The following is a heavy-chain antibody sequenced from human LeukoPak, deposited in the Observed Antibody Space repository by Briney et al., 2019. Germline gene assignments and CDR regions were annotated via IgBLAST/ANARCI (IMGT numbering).Heavy chain of an antibody. CDR3: ARGPPTPLGY. J-gene: IGHJ4*02. CDR2: INHSGST. V-gene: IGHV4-34*01. Sequence: SETLSLTCAVYGGSFSGYYWSWIRQPPGKGLEWIGEINHSGSTNYNPSLKSRVTISVDTSKNQFSLKLSSVTAADTAVYYCARGPPTPLGYWGQETLVTVSS. CDR1: GGSFSGYY.